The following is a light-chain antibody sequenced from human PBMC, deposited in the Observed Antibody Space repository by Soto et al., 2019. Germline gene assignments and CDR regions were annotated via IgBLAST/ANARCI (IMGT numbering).Light chain of an antibody. V-gene: IGKV1-5*01. CDR2: AAS. Sequence: DIQMTQSPSTLSASVVDRVTITCRASQSISYWLAWYQQKPGKAPKLLIYAASTLHTGVPSRFSGSGSGTEFTLTISSLQPEDFATYYCQQLNSYLITFGQGTRLEIK. CDR1: QSISYW. CDR3: QQLNSYLIT. J-gene: IGKJ5*01.